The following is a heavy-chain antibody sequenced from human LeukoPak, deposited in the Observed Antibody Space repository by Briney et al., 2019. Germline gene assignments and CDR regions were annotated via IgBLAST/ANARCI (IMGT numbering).Heavy chain of an antibody. CDR1: GGSFSSYY. CDR3: ARMVRLRFLEWLSMYMDV. Sequence: SETLSLTCAVYGGSFSSYYWGWIRQPPGKGLEWIGEINHSGSTNYNPSLKSRVTISVDTSKNQFSLKLSSVTAADTAVYYCARMVRLRFLEWLSMYMDVWAKGPRSPSP. J-gene: IGHJ6*03. V-gene: IGHV4-34*01. CDR2: INHSGST. D-gene: IGHD3-3*01.